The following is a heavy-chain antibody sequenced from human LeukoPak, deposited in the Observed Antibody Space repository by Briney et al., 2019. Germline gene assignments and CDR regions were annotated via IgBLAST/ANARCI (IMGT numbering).Heavy chain of an antibody. CDR1: GFTFSSYA. Sequence: PGGSLRLSCAASGFTFSSYATSWVRQAPGKGLEWVSAISGSGGSTYYADSVKGRFTISRDNSKNTLYLQMNSLRAEDTAVYYCAKGLGYYYDSSGGAFDIWGQGTMVTVSS. CDR3: AKGLGYYYDSSGGAFDI. J-gene: IGHJ3*02. CDR2: ISGSGGST. V-gene: IGHV3-23*01. D-gene: IGHD3-22*01.